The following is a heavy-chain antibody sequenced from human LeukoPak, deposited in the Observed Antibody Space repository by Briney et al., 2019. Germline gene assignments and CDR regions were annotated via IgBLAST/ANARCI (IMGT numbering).Heavy chain of an antibody. J-gene: IGHJ4*02. V-gene: IGHV3-7*03. D-gene: IGHD6-25*01. CDR2: IKQDGSEK. Sequence: GGSLRLSCVASGFTFSRYWMTWVRQAPGKGLEWVANIKQDGSEKQYVDSVKGRFAISRDNAKKSLYLQINTLRAEDTAVYYCVRGPHIAATSYWGQGTLVTVSS. CDR3: VRGPHIAATSY. CDR1: GFTFSRYW.